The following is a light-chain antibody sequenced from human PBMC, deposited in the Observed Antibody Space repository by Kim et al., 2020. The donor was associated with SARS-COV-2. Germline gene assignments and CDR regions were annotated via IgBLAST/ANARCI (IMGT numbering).Light chain of an antibody. CDR3: EHNRGN. J-gene: IGKJ2*02. CDR2: DAS. CDR1: ETIGSW. Sequence: STLSGSVGDGVAITWRASETIGSWLAWDQLKPGKAPKLLICDASSLADGVPSRFSGSVSGTEVALTISSLQPNDFATEYCEHNRGNLGQGTKLEI. V-gene: IGKV1-5*01.